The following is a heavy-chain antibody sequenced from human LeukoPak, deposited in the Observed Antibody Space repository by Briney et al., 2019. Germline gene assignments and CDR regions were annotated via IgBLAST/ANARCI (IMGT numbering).Heavy chain of an antibody. V-gene: IGHV1-8*03. J-gene: IGHJ6*03. CDR1: GYTFTSYD. Sequence: ASVKVSCKASGYTFTSYDINWVRQATGQGLEWMGWMNPNSGNTGYAQKFQGRVTITRNTSISTAYMELSSLRSEDTAVYYCARDRDRDGYNPTYYYFFMDVWGKGTTVTVSS. CDR3: ARDRDRDGYNPTYYYFFMDV. CDR2: MNPNSGNT. D-gene: IGHD5-24*01.